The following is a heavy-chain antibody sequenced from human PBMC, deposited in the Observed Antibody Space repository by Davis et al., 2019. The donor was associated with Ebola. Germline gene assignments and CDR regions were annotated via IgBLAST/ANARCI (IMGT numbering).Heavy chain of an antibody. CDR3: ARLVDCSSTSCPRYYYYYGMDV. CDR1: GFTFSSYS. D-gene: IGHD2-2*01. J-gene: IGHJ6*02. Sequence: GESLKISCAASGFTFSSYSMNWVRQAPGKGLEWVSSISSSSSYIYYADSVKGRFTISRDNAKNSLYLQMNSLRAEDTAVYYCARLVDCSSTSCPRYYYYYGMDVWGQGTTVTVSS. CDR2: ISSSSSYI. V-gene: IGHV3-21*01.